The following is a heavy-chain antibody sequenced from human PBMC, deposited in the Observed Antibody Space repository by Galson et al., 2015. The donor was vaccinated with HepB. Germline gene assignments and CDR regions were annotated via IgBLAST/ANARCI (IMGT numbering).Heavy chain of an antibody. J-gene: IGHJ3*02. Sequence: SLRLSCAASGFTFSYYNMDWVRQAPGKGLEWVSYISSTSSAIYYADSVKGRFTISKGNAKNSLYLQMNSLRDEDTAIYYCARDNMVAGAVDIWGQGTMVAVSS. V-gene: IGHV3-48*02. CDR1: GFTFSYYN. D-gene: IGHD5-12*01. CDR2: ISSTSSAI. CDR3: ARDNMVAGAVDI.